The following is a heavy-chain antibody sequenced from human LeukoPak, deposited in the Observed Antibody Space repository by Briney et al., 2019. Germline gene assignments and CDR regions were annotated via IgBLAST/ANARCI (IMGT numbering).Heavy chain of an antibody. D-gene: IGHD3-10*01. CDR2: ISGSGGST. J-gene: IGHJ5*02. Sequence: PGGSLRLSCAASGFTFSSYAMSWVRQAPGKGLKWVSAISGSGGSTYYADSVKGRFTISRDNSKNTLYLQMNSLRAEDTAVYYCAKDVGVRGYNWFDPWGQGTLVTVSS. CDR3: AKDVGVRGYNWFDP. CDR1: GFTFSSYA. V-gene: IGHV3-23*01.